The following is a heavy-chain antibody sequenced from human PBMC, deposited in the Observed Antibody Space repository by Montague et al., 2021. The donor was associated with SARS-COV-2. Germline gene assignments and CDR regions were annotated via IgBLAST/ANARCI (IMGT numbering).Heavy chain of an antibody. Sequence: SETLSLTCSVSGGSIGSYYWSWLRQPPGKGLEWIGQIHYSGSSTYSPSFKSRVTISIDTPKNQFSLKLSSVTAADTAVYYCARSLDPSGTYYLPYWGQGTLVTVSS. CDR1: GGSIGSYY. CDR3: ARSLDPSGTYYLPY. D-gene: IGHD3-10*01. J-gene: IGHJ4*02. CDR2: IHYSGSS. V-gene: IGHV4-59*01.